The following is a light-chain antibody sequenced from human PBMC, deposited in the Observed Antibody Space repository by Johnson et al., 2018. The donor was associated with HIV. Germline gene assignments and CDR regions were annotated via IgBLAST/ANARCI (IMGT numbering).Light chain of an antibody. V-gene: IGLV1-51*02. CDR3: GTWDSSLSAHYV. J-gene: IGLJ1*01. CDR1: SSNIGNNY. Sequence: SVLTQPPSVSAAPGQKVTISCSGSSSNIGNNYVSWYQQVPGTAPKLLIYENNKRPSGIPDRFSGSKSGTSAALGITGLQTGDEADYYCGTWDSSLSAHYVFGTGTKVTVL. CDR2: ENN.